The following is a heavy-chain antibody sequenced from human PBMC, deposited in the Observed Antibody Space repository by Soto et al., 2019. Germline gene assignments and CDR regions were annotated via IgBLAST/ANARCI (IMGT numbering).Heavy chain of an antibody. V-gene: IGHV1-69*13. J-gene: IGHJ4*02. CDR3: ARTMVRGVIRSKYYFDY. Sequence: ASVKVSCKASGGTFSSYAISWVRQAPGQGLEWMGGIIPIFGTANYAQKFQGRVTITADESTSTAYMELSSLRSEDTAVYYCARTMVRGVIRSKYYFDYWGQGTLVTVPQ. CDR2: IIPIFGTA. CDR1: GGTFSSYA. D-gene: IGHD3-10*01.